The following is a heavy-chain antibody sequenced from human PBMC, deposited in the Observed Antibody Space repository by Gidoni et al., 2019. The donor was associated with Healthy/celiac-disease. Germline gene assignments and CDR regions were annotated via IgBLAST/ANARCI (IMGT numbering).Heavy chain of an antibody. CDR2: ISSSSSYI. J-gene: IGHJ3*02. D-gene: IGHD7-27*01. V-gene: IGHV3-21*01. Sequence: EVQLVESGGGLVKPGGSLRISCAASGFTFSSYSMNWVRQAPGKGLEWVSSISSSSSYIYYADSVKGRFTISRDNAKNSLYLQMNSLRAEDTAVYYCARDIPGDAFDIWGQGTMVTVSS. CDR1: GFTFSSYS. CDR3: ARDIPGDAFDI.